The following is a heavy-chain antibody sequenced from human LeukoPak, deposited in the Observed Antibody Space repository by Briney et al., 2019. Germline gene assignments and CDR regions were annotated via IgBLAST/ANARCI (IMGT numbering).Heavy chain of an antibody. CDR3: AKAISSGSRCWFDP. CDR2: IRSKIDGGAT. V-gene: IGHV3-15*07. Sequence: AGGSLRLSCAASGFNVNNAWMSWVRQAPGKGLEWVGRIRSKIDGGATDYAAPVKGRFTISRDDSKNTLYLQMNSLRAEDTAVYYCAKAISSGSRCWFDPWGQGTLVTVSS. J-gene: IGHJ5*02. D-gene: IGHD6-19*01. CDR1: GFNVNNAW.